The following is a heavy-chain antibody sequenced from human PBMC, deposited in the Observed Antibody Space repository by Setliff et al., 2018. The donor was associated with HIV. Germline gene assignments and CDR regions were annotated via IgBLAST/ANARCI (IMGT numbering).Heavy chain of an antibody. D-gene: IGHD1-26*01. CDR1: GFTFSSYG. CDR2: IRYDGSDK. V-gene: IGHV3-30*02. J-gene: IGHJ4*02. Sequence: LRLSCAASGFTFSSYGMHWVRQAPGKGLEWVTFIRYDGSDKYYADSVKGRFTISRDNSKNTLYLQMNSLRTEDTAVYYCAKGRHLLYYFDYWGQGTLVTVSS. CDR3: AKGRHLLYYFDY.